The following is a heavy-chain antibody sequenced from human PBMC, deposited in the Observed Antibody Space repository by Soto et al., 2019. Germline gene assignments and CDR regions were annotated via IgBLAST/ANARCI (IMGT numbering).Heavy chain of an antibody. D-gene: IGHD2-21*02. V-gene: IGHV3-7*03. CDR1: GFTFSSFA. CDR2: IPQDGVDG. CDR3: ARDHLTLPAHDFFYGSDV. Sequence: GGYIRLSCAASGFTFSSFAMSWVRQSPGKGLEWVSKIPQDGVDGHYADSVKGRFTISRDNGKNSLYLQLNNLRAEDTAVYYCARDHLTLPAHDFFYGSDVWGRGATFTVSS. J-gene: IGHJ6*02.